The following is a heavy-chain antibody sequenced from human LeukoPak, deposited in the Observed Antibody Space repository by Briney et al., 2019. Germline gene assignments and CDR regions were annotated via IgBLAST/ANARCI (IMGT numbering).Heavy chain of an antibody. CDR2: IRYDGSTK. V-gene: IGHV3-30*02. Sequence: GGSLRLSCAASGFTFSSYGMHWVRQAPGKGLEWVAFIRYDGSTKYYEDSVKGRFTISRDNSKDTVYLQMNSLRDEDTALYYCAKDKDIVATTPYYFDYWGQGTLVTVSS. CDR1: GFTFSSYG. J-gene: IGHJ4*02. CDR3: AKDKDIVATTPYYFDY. D-gene: IGHD5-12*01.